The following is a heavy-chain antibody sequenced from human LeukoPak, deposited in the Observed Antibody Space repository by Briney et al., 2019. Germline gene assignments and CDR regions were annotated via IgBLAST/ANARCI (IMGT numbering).Heavy chain of an antibody. CDR1: GGSLSSYY. J-gene: IGHJ4*02. CDR2: IYSSWST. D-gene: IGHD5-18*01. CDR3: ARHLDTAMVQYDY. Sequence: PSETLSLTCTVSGGSLSSYYWCWVRQPPGKGLGWIGYIYSSWSTNYNPSLKSRVTISVDTSKNQFSLKLSSVTAADTAVYYCARHLDTAMVQYDYWGQGTLVTVSS. V-gene: IGHV4-59*08.